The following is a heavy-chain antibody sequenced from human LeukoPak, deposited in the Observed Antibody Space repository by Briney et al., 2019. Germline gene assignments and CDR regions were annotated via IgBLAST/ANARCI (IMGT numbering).Heavy chain of an antibody. J-gene: IGHJ2*01. D-gene: IGHD2-15*01. CDR1: GGSISSYY. V-gene: IGHV4-4*07. CDR2: IYTSGST. Sequence: SETLSLTCTVSGGSISSYYRSWIRQPAGKGLEWIGRIYTSGSTNYNPSLKSRVTMSVDTSKNQFSLKLSSVTAADTAVYYCARVAGDCSGGSCYSNWYFDLWGRGTLVTVSS. CDR3: ARVAGDCSGGSCYSNWYFDL.